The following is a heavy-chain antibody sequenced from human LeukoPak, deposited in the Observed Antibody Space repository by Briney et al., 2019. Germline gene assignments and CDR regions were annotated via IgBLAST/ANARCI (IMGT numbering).Heavy chain of an antibody. CDR3: ARKKPRDAFDI. J-gene: IGHJ3*02. CDR2: INPSGGST. CDR1: GYTFTNYY. Sequence: ASVKVSCKASGYTFTNYYMHWVRQAPGQGLEWMGVINPSGGSTSYAQKFQGRVTMTRDTSTSTVYMELSSLRSEDTAVYYCARKKPRDAFDIWGQGTMVTVSS. V-gene: IGHV1-46*01.